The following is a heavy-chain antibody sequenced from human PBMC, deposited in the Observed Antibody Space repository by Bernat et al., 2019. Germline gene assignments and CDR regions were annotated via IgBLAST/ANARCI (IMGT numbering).Heavy chain of an antibody. CDR2: IDRDGSST. CDR3: AKVRYYGSGSYPFDY. J-gene: IGHJ4*02. CDR1: GFTFSSYR. D-gene: IGHD3-10*01. V-gene: IGHV3-74*01. Sequence: EVQLVESGGGLVQPGGSLRLSCAASGFTFSSYRMHWVRQAPDKGLVWVSRIDRDGSSTNYADSVRGRFTISRDNAKNTLYLQMNSLRAEDTAVYYCAKVRYYGSGSYPFDYWGQGTLVTVSS.